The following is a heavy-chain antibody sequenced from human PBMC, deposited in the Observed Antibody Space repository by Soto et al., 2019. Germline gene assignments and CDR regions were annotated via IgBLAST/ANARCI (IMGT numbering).Heavy chain of an antibody. CDR1: GGSISSSNYY. V-gene: IGHV4-39*07. CDR2: IYYSGST. Sequence: SETLALTCTVSGGSISSSNYYWGWIRQPPGKGLEWIGSIYYSGSTYFNPSLKSRVTISVDTSKNQSSLKLSSVTAEDTAVYYSARDQTVACIVYWGQGTLVTVSS. D-gene: IGHD6-19*01. J-gene: IGHJ4*02. CDR3: ARDQTVACIVY.